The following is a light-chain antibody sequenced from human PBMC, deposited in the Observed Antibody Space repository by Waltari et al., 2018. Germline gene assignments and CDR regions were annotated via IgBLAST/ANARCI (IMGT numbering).Light chain of an antibody. V-gene: IGKV3-15*01. CDR3: QHYNNWPLT. CDR2: RAS. Sequence: EIVMTQSLATLSVSPGERATLSCRASQNVTTYLAGYQQKPGQAPRLLIHRASIRATDSPGRFSGSGSGTEFTLTISGLQSEDFAVYFCQHYNNWPLTFGGGTKVEIK. J-gene: IGKJ4*01. CDR1: QNVTTY.